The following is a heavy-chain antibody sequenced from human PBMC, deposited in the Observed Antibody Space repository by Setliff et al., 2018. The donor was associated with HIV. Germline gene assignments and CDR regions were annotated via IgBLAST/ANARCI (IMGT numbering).Heavy chain of an antibody. V-gene: IGHV3-30-3*01. CDR1: GFTFSSFA. J-gene: IGHJ4*02. CDR2: ISYDVSNN. CDR3: ARDGLEGDMAGRQRTYVFDY. D-gene: IGHD2-15*01. Sequence: GGSLRLSCAASGFTFSSFAMHWVRQAPGKGLEWVAVISYDVSNNFFADSVKGRFTISRDNSKDTLYLQMNSLRAEDTAVYYCARDGLEGDMAGRQRTYVFDYWGQGTLVTVSS.